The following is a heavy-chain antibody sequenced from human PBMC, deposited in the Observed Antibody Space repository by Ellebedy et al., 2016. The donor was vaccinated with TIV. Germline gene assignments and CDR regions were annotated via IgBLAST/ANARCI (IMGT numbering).Heavy chain of an antibody. J-gene: IGHJ4*02. Sequence: GESLKISCAASGFTFSSYWMSWVRQALGKGLEWVANIKQDGSEKYYVDSVKGRFTISRDNAKNSLYLQMNSLRAEDTAVYYCARDGQWLVLDYWGQGTLVTVSS. V-gene: IGHV3-7*03. CDR2: IKQDGSEK. CDR1: GFTFSSYW. CDR3: ARDGQWLVLDY. D-gene: IGHD6-19*01.